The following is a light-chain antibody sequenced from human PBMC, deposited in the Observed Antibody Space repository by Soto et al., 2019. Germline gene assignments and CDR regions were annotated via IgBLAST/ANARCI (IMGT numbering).Light chain of an antibody. V-gene: IGKV1-5*03. CDR3: QQCDSYPYT. CDR2: KAS. J-gene: IGKJ5*01. CDR1: QSINNW. Sequence: DIQMTQSPSILSASVGDKVTITCRASQSINNWLAWYQQKLEKAPKLLIYKASSLESGVPSRFSGSGPGTDFTLTLSSLQPDDFATYYCQQCDSYPYTFGQGTRLEIK.